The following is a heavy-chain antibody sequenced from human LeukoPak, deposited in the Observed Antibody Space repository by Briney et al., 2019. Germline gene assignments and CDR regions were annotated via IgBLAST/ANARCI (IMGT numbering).Heavy chain of an antibody. V-gene: IGHV4-59*08. CDR3: ARHEWLRATVVTPGPLDY. CDR2: IYYSGST. Sequence: SETLSLTCTVSGGSISSYYWSWIRQPPGKGLEWIGYIYYSGSTNYNPSLKSRVTISVDTSKNQFSLKLSSVTAADTAVYYCARHEWLRATVVTPGPLDYWGQGTLVTVSS. D-gene: IGHD4-23*01. J-gene: IGHJ4*02. CDR1: GGSISSYY.